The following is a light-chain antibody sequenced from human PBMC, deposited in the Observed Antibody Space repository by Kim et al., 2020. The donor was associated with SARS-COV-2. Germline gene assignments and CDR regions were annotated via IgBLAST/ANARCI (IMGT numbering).Light chain of an antibody. V-gene: IGLV10-54*01. Sequence: QTSHHTSTGDSNNVGNEGAAWLQQHQGHPPKLLFYRNNNRPSGISERLSASRSGNTASLTITGLQPEDEADYYCSAWDYSVNAWVFGGGTQLTVL. CDR2: RNN. CDR3: SAWDYSVNAWV. CDR1: SNNVGNEG. J-gene: IGLJ3*02.